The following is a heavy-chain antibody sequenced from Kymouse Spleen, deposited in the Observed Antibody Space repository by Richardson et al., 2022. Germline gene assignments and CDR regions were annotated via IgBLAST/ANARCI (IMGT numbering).Heavy chain of an antibody. CDR3: ARDEYSSGWYGL. D-gene: IGHD6-19*01. CDR2: IWYDGSNK. CDR1: GFTFSSYG. Sequence: QVQLVESGGGVVQPGRSLRLSCAASGFTFSSYGMHWVRQAPGKGLEWVAVIWYDGSNKYYADSVKGRFTISRDNSKNTLYLQMNSLRAEDTAVYYCARDEYSSGWYGLWGQGTLVTVSS. V-gene: IGHV3-33*01. J-gene: IGHJ4*02,IGHJ5*02.